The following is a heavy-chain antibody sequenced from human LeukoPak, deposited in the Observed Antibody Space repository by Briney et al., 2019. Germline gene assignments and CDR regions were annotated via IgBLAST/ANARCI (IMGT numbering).Heavy chain of an antibody. CDR3: ARAPRNNYYGSGSYYNLDY. D-gene: IGHD3-10*01. J-gene: IGHJ4*02. CDR1: GGSSSGYY. CDR2: IDHSGST. V-gene: IGHV4-34*01. Sequence: SETLSLTCAVYGGSSSGYYWSWIRQPPVKGLEWIGEIDHSGSTNYTPSHKSRVTISEDTSKTQFSLKLSSVTAADTAVYYCARAPRNNYYGSGSYYNLDYWGQGTLVTVSS.